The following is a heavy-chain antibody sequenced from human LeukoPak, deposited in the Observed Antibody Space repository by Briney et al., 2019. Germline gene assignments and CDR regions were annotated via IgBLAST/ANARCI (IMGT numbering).Heavy chain of an antibody. Sequence: GASVKVSCKASGGTFSSYAISWVRQAPGQGLEWMGGIIPIFGTANYAQKFQGRVTITADKSTSTAYMELSSLRSEDTAVYYCARAAYSYGYRFDYWGRGTLVTVSS. V-gene: IGHV1-69*06. CDR3: ARAAYSYGYRFDY. CDR1: GGTFSSYA. J-gene: IGHJ4*02. D-gene: IGHD5-18*01. CDR2: IIPIFGTA.